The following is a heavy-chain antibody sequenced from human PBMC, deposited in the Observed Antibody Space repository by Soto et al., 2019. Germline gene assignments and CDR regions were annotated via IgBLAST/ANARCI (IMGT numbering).Heavy chain of an antibody. V-gene: IGHV4-31*03. CDR2: IYYSGST. CDR1: GGSISSGGYY. J-gene: IGHJ6*03. CDR3: ASWLRHYYYYMDV. Sequence: QVQLQESGPGLVKHSQTLSLTFTVSGGSISSGGYYWSWIRQHPGKGLEWIGYIYYSGSTYYNPSLKSRVTISVDTSKNQFSLKLSSVTAADTAVYYCASWLRHYYYYMDVWGKGTTVTVSS. D-gene: IGHD5-12*01.